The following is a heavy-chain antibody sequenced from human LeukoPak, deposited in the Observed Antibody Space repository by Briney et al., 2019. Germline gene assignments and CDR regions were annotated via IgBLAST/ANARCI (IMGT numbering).Heavy chain of an antibody. CDR3: ARGPELRPFDY. CDR1: GYTFTGYY. V-gene: IGHV1-2*02. CDR2: INPNSGTT. Sequence: ASVKVSCKASGYTFTGYYMHWVRQAPGQGPEWMAWINPNSGTTNSAQKFQGRITVTRDTSISTAYMELSGLRSDDSAISFCARGPELRPFDYWGQGTLVTVSS. D-gene: IGHD1-26*01. J-gene: IGHJ4*02.